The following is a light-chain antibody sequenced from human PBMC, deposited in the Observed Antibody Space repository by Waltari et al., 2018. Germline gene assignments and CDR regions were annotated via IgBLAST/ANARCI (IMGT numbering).Light chain of an antibody. J-gene: IGKJ4*01. Sequence: DIQMTQSPSSLSAAVGDRVTITCQASQDISNYLNWYQQKPGKAPKLLIYDASDLEKGVPSRFNGSGSGTHFTFAISSLRPEDVATYYCQQYENLPLTFGGGTKVEIK. CDR1: QDISNY. CDR2: DAS. CDR3: QQYENLPLT. V-gene: IGKV1-33*01.